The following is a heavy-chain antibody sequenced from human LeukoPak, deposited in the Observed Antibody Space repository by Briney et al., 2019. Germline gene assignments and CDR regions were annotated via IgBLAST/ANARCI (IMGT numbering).Heavy chain of an antibody. CDR1: GFTFSSYG. CDR2: ISYDGSNK. D-gene: IGHD1-26*01. V-gene: IGHV3-30*03. J-gene: IGHJ4*02. CDR3: ATLTGGDY. Sequence: PGGSLRLSCAASGFTFSSYGMHWVRQAPGKGLEWAAVISYDGSNKYYADSVKGRFTISRDNSKNTLYLQMNSLRAEDTAVYYCATLTGGDYWGQGTLVTVSS.